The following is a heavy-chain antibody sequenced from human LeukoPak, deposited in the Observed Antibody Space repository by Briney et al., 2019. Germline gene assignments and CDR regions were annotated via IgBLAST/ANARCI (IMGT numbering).Heavy chain of an antibody. V-gene: IGHV4-34*01. D-gene: IGHD3-9*01. CDR2: INHSGST. J-gene: IGHJ6*03. CDR1: AGSFSDYY. Sequence: PSETLSLTCAMYAGSFSDYYWTWIRQPPGKGLEWIGEINHSGSTNYNPSLKSRVTISVDTSKNQFSLKLSSVTAADTAVYYCARGLRYFDWLRGSYYYYYMDVWGKGTTVTVSS. CDR3: ARGLRYFDWLRGSYYYYYMDV.